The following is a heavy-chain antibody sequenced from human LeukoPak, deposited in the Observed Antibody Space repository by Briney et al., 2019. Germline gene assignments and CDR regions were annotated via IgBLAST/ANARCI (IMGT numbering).Heavy chain of an antibody. V-gene: IGHV4-30-4*01. J-gene: IGHJ3*02. CDR2: IYYTGST. CDR3: ARGGAGLRWAFDI. Sequence: PSETLSLTRTVSCGSISSGVYYWSWIRQPPGKGPEWIGYIYYTGSTYYSPSLKSRVTISVDTSKNQFSLKLTSVTAADTAVFFCARGGAGLRWAFDIWGQGKMVTVSS. CDR1: CGSISSGVYY. D-gene: IGHD5-12*01.